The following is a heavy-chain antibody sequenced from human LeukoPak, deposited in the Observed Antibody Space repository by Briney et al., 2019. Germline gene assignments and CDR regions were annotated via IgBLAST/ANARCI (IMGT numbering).Heavy chain of an antibody. Sequence: ASVKVSCKASGYTFTSYGIRWVRQAPGQGLEWMGWISAYNGNTNYAQKLQGRVTMTTDTSTSTAYMELRSLRSDDTAVYYCARDPDIAARPWYYYYMDVWGKGTTVTVSS. CDR3: ARDPDIAARPWYYYYMDV. J-gene: IGHJ6*03. D-gene: IGHD6-6*01. V-gene: IGHV1-18*01. CDR2: ISAYNGNT. CDR1: GYTFTSYG.